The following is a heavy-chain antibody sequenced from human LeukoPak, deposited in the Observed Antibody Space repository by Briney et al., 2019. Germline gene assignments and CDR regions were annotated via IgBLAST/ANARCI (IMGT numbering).Heavy chain of an antibody. CDR3: AKASSSSYYYYYMDV. CDR2: ISGGGGST. J-gene: IGHJ6*03. Sequence: GGSLRLSCVASGFTFSSYAMSWVRQAPGKGLEWFSAISGGGGSTYYADSVKGRLTISRDNSKNTLYLQMNSLRAEDTAVYYCAKASSSSYYYYYMDVWGKGTTVTVSS. V-gene: IGHV3-23*01. D-gene: IGHD2-2*01. CDR1: GFTFSSYA.